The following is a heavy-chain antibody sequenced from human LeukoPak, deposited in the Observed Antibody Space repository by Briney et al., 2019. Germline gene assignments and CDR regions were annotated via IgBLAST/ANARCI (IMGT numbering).Heavy chain of an antibody. Sequence: PGGSLRLSCAASGFTFSSYGMHWVRQAPGKGLEWVAVISYDGSNKYYADSVKGRFTISRDNSKNTLYLQMNSLRAEDTAVYYCAKDFVPRGGSYFPGFDYWGQGTLVIVSS. CDR3: AKDFVPRGGSYFPGFDY. CDR2: ISYDGSNK. D-gene: IGHD1-26*01. V-gene: IGHV3-30*18. J-gene: IGHJ4*02. CDR1: GFTFSSYG.